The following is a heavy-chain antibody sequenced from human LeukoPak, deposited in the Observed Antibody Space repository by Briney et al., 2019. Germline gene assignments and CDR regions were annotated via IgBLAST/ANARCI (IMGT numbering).Heavy chain of an antibody. CDR1: GYTFTGYY. CDR2: INPNSGGT. D-gene: IGHD6-13*01. CDR3: ARVPCSSCHFDY. J-gene: IGHJ4*02. V-gene: IGHV1-2*02. Sequence: ASVKVSCKASGYTFTGYYMHWVRQAPGQGLEWMGWINPNSGGTNYAQKFQGRVTMTRDTSISTAYMELSRLRSDDTAVHYCARVPCSSCHFDYWGQGTLVTVSS.